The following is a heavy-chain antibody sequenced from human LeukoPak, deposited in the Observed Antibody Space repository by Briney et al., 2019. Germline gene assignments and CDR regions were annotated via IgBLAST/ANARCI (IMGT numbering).Heavy chain of an antibody. J-gene: IGHJ4*02. Sequence: SETLSLTCTVSGGSISSYYWSWIRQPPGKGVEWIGYIYYSGSTNYNPSLKSRVNISVDASKNQFSLRLTSVTAADTAVYYCARLSSKKVANFDYWGQGTLVTVSS. D-gene: IGHD2-15*01. CDR3: ARLSSKKVANFDY. CDR1: GGSISSYY. CDR2: IYYSGST. V-gene: IGHV4-59*01.